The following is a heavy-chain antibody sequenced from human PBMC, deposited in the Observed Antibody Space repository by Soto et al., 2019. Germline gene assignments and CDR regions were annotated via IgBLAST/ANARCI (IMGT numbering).Heavy chain of an antibody. J-gene: IGHJ6*02. CDR1: GGTFSSYA. CDR3: ARHPVSGSYAYYYGMDV. D-gene: IGHD1-26*01. Sequence: QVQLVQSGAEVKKPGSSVKVSCKASGGTFSSYAISWVRQAPGLGLEWMGGIIPIFGTANYAQKFQGRVTITADESTSTAYMELSCLRSQDTAVYYCARHPVSGSYAYYYGMDVWGQGTSVTVSS. V-gene: IGHV1-69*12. CDR2: IIPIFGTA.